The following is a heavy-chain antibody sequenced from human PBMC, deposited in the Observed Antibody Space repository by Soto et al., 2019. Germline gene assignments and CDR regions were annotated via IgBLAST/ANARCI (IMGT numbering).Heavy chain of an antibody. CDR2: MNPNSNNT. J-gene: IGHJ5*01. CDR3: ARSDGYHFNWLDS. CDR1: EYAFASYD. V-gene: IGHV1-8*01. D-gene: IGHD2-21*01. Sequence: QVQLVQSGAEVKTPGASVKVSCKASEYAFASYDMNWVRQAPGQGLEWMGWMNPNSNNTGYAQKFQGRLTMTRDIALSIAHMELSSLRNEDTAVYYCARSDGYHFNWLDSWGQGTLVTVSA.